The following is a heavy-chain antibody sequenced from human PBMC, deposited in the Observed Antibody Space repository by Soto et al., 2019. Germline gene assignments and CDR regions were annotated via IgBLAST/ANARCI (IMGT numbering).Heavy chain of an antibody. V-gene: IGHV1-3*01. D-gene: IGHD1-26*01. CDR2: INPGNGKT. Sequence: QVQLVRSGAEVKKPGASVKVSCKGSRYNFTAYAIHWVRQAPGQGLEWMGWINPGNGKTKYSQSFQTRITIYGDTSASTVYMELSSLKSEDTAIYYCTRVRTGVGWDYWGQGTLVTVSS. CDR3: TRVRTGVGWDY. J-gene: IGHJ4*02. CDR1: RYNFTAYA.